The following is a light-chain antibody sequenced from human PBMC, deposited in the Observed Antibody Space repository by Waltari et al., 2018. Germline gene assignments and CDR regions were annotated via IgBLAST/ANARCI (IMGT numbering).Light chain of an antibody. CDR1: QSVLYSSNNKNY. CDR3: QQYYSTPPYT. V-gene: IGKV4-1*01. J-gene: IGKJ2*01. CDR2: WAS. Sequence: DIVMTQSPDSLAVSLGERATINCKSSQSVLYSSNNKNYLAWYQQKPGQPPKLVINWASTRESGGPDRFSGSGSGTDITLTISSLQAEDVAVYYCQQYYSTPPYTFGQGTKLEIK.